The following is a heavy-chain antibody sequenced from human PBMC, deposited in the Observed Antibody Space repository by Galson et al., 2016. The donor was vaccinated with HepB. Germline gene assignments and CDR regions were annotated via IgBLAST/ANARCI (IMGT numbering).Heavy chain of an antibody. D-gene: IGHD3-3*01. CDR1: GYTFTDFG. Sequence: SVKVSCKASGYTFTDFGINWVRQAPGQGLEWMGWISVYNENTEYAQKLQGRVTLTIDTSTGTAYMELRSLRSDDTAVYFCAREDEWFRNGMDVWGQGTTVTVSS. J-gene: IGHJ6*02. CDR3: AREDEWFRNGMDV. V-gene: IGHV1-18*01. CDR2: ISVYNENT.